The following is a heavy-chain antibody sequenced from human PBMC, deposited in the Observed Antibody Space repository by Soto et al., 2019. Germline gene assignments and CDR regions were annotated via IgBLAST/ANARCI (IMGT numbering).Heavy chain of an antibody. J-gene: IGHJ5*02. CDR1: GGSFSGYY. Sequence: SETLSLTCAVYGGSFSGYYWSWIRQPPGKGLEWIGEINHSGSTNYNPSLKSRVTISVDTSKNQFSLKLSSVTAADTAVYYCARGGHYDFWSGYYGNWFDPWGQGTLVTVSS. CDR3: ARGGHYDFWSGYYGNWFDP. D-gene: IGHD3-3*01. V-gene: IGHV4-34*01. CDR2: INHSGST.